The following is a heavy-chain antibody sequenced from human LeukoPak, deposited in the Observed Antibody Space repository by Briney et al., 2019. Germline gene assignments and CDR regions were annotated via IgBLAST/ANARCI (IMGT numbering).Heavy chain of an antibody. V-gene: IGHV3-11*04. CDR3: ARDLGQYYDTSDNWFDP. CDR1: GFTFSDYY. D-gene: IGHD3-22*01. J-gene: IGHJ5*02. Sequence: GGSLRLSCAASGFTFSDYYMSWIRQAPGKGLEWVSYISNSGSIIYYADSVKGRFTISRDNAKNSLYLQMNSLRAEDTAVYYCARDLGQYYDTSDNWFDPWGQGTLVTVPS. CDR2: ISNSGSII.